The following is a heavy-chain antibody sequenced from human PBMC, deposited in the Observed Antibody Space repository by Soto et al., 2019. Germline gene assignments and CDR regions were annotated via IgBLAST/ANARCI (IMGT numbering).Heavy chain of an antibody. J-gene: IGHJ4*02. D-gene: IGHD3-9*01. CDR3: AKEDDILTGYYDY. CDR2: ISYDGSNK. V-gene: IGHV3-30*18. CDR1: GCTFSSYG. Sequence: SLRLSFAASGCTFSSYGMHCVRQAPGKGLEWVAVISYDGSNKYYADSVKGRFTISRDNSKNTLYLQMNSLRAEDTAVYYCAKEDDILTGYYDYWGQGTLVTVSS.